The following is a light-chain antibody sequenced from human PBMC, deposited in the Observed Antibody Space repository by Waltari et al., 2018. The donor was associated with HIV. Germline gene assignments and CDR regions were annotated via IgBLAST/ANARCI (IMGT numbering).Light chain of an antibody. Sequence: QSVLTQPPSASGTPGQRVTISCSGSRSNIGSKYVYWFQQLPGTAPNLLMYRNNQRPSGVPDRFSGSKSGTSASLAISGLRAEDEADYYCAAWDDSLSAVVFGGGTKLTVL. CDR1: RSNIGSKY. CDR3: AAWDDSLSAVV. V-gene: IGLV1-47*01. J-gene: IGLJ3*02. CDR2: RNN.